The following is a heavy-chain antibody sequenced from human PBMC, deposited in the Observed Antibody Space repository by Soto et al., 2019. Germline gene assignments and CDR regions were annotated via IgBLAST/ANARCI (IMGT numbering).Heavy chain of an antibody. D-gene: IGHD3-16*02. CDR3: ANFDFWGSYRWNYYYGMDV. CDR2: ISGSGGST. CDR1: GFTFSSYA. J-gene: IGHJ6*02. V-gene: IGHV3-23*01. Sequence: LRLSCAASGFTFSSYAMSWVRQAPGKGLEWVSAISGSGGSTYYADSAKGRFTISRDNSKNTLYLQMNSLRAEDTAVYYCANFDFWGSYRWNYYYGMDVWGQGTTVTVSS.